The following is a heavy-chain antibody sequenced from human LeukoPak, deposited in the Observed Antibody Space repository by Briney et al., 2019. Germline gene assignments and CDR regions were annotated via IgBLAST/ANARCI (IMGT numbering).Heavy chain of an antibody. J-gene: IGHJ4*02. D-gene: IGHD3-22*01. CDR3: AYGKYYDSSGSLFDY. V-gene: IGHV3-9*01. CDR1: GFTFDDYA. Sequence: GGSLRLSCAASGFTFDDYAMHWVRQAPGKGLEWVSGISWNSGSIGYADSVKGRFTISRDNAKNSLYLQMNSLRAEDTAVYYCAYGKYYDSSGSLFDYWGQGTRVTVSS. CDR2: ISWNSGSI.